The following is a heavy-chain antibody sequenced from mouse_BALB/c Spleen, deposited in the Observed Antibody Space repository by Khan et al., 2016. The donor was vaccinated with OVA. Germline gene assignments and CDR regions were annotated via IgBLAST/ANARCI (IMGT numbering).Heavy chain of an antibody. V-gene: IGHV1-80*01. CDR2: IYPGDGNT. J-gene: IGHJ3*01. Sequence: QVQLKQSGAELVRPGSSVKISCKASGYAFSSYWMNWVKQRPGQGLEWIGQIYPGDGNTHNNGNFKGKATLTADKSSSTAYMQLSSLTSEDSAVYFCARLGYWLAYWGQGTLVTVSA. CDR3: ARLGYWLAY. D-gene: IGHD2-14*01. CDR1: GYAFSSYW.